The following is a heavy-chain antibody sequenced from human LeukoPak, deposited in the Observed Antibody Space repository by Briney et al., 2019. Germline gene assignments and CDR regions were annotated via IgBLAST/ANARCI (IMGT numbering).Heavy chain of an antibody. J-gene: IGHJ4*02. CDR1: GYTLTGYY. CDR2: INPNTGGT. CDR3: VAAFSSGYYGLDY. V-gene: IGHV1-2*02. Sequence: ASVKVSCKASGYTLTGYYMHWVRQAPGQGLEWMGWINPNTGGTNYAQKFLGRVTMTRDTSISTAYMELSSLRSEDTAVYYCVAAFSSGYYGLDYWGQGTLVTVSS. D-gene: IGHD3-22*01.